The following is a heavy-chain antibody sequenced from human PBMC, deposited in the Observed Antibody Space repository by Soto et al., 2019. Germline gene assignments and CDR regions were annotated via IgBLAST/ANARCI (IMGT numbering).Heavy chain of an antibody. Sequence: ASVKVSCNASGDTFTRYAMHWVRQSPGQRLEWMGWINAVNGNTKYSQKFQGRVTITRDTSASTAYMELSSLRSEDTAVYYCARDRVVAAATSPVYYYYGMDVWGQGLTVTVYS. CDR2: INAVNGNT. D-gene: IGHD2-15*01. J-gene: IGHJ6*02. V-gene: IGHV1-3*01. CDR1: GDTFTRYA. CDR3: ARDRVVAAATSPVYYYYGMDV.